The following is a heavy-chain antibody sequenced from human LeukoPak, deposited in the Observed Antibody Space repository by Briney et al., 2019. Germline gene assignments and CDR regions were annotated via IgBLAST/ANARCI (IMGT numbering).Heavy chain of an antibody. CDR2: INHSGST. V-gene: IGHV4-34*01. CDR3: ARVPSGSPYYYYYYGMDV. J-gene: IGHJ6*02. CDR1: GGSFSGYY. Sequence: SETLSLTCAVYGGSFSGYYWSWIRQPPGKGLEWIGEINHSGSTNYNPSLKSRVTISVDTSKNQFSLKLSSVTAADTAVYYCARVPSGSPYYYYYYGMDVWGQGTTVTVSS. D-gene: IGHD1-26*01.